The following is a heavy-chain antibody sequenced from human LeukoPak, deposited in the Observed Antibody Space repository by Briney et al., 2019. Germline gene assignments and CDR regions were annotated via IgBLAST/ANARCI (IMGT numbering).Heavy chain of an antibody. Sequence: GGSLRLSCAASGFTVSSNYMSWVRQAPGKGLEWVSVIYSGGSTYYADSVKGRFTISRHNSKNTLYLQMNSLRDEDTAVYYCARDGTFGVPNDIDYWGQGTLVTVSS. CDR3: ARDGTFGVPNDIDY. CDR1: GFTVSSNY. V-gene: IGHV3-53*01. D-gene: IGHD3-3*01. CDR2: IYSGGST. J-gene: IGHJ4*02.